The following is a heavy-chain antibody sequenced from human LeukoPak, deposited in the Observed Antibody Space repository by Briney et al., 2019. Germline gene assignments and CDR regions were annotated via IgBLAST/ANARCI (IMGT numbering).Heavy chain of an antibody. D-gene: IGHD6-6*01. V-gene: IGHV3-23*01. CDR1: GFTFNSYA. CDR2: ISDSGGNT. CDR3: ARHRSSWLIDY. J-gene: IGHJ4*02. Sequence: PGGSLRLSCAASGFTFNSYAMSWVRQAPWERLQWVSGISDSGGNTCYADSVRGRFTISRDNSKNTLYLQMNSLRAEDTAVYYCARHRSSWLIDYWGQGTLVTVSS.